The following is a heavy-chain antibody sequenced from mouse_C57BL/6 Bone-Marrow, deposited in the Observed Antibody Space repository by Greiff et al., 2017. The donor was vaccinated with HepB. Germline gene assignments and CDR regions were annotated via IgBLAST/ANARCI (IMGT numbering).Heavy chain of an antibody. CDR3: VRQDTTVARGFDY. D-gene: IGHD1-1*01. J-gene: IGHJ2*01. CDR2: IRSKSNNYAT. Sequence: DAGGGLVQPKGSLKLSCAASGFRFNTYAMNWVRQAPGKGLEWVARIRSKSNNYATYYADSVKDRFTISRDDSESMLYLQMNNLKTEDTAMYYCVRQDTTVARGFDYWGQGTTLTVSS. V-gene: IGHV10-1*01. CDR1: GFRFNTYA.